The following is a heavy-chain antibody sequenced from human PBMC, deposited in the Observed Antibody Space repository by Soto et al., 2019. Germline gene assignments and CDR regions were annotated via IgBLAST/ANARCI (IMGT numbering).Heavy chain of an antibody. CDR3: AKGPGYSFGYSVYYYYYGMDV. CDR1: GGSLSGIY. V-gene: IGHV4-34*01. J-gene: IGHJ6*02. D-gene: IGHD5-18*01. Sequence: PSETLSLTCVVYGGSLSGIYWTWVRQPPGKGLEWTGEVNHSGSTNYSPSLESRITISLDTSNNQFSLKLSSVTAADTAVYYCAKGPGYSFGYSVYYYYYGMDVWGQGTTVTVSS. CDR2: VNHSGST.